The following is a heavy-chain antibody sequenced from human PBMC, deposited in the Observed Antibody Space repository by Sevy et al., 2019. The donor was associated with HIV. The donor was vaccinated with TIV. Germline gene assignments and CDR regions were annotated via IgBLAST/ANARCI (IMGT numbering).Heavy chain of an antibody. D-gene: IGHD3-22*01. Sequence: AASVKVSCKVSGYTLTELSMHWLRQARGKGLEWVGSFDPEDGETVYEHNFQGRVSMTEDTSTDTAYMEVISLKFEDTAVYYCATTKDYYDSSGYPFDYWGQGTLVTVSS. J-gene: IGHJ4*02. V-gene: IGHV1-24*01. CDR1: GYTLTELS. CDR2: FDPEDGET. CDR3: ATTKDYYDSSGYPFDY.